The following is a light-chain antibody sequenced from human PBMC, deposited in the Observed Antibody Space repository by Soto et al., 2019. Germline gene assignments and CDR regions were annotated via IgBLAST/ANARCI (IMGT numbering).Light chain of an antibody. J-gene: IGLJ1*01. CDR2: DVA. CDR3: VSYTSSTTYV. CDR1: SSDVGGSNF. V-gene: IGLV2-14*03. Sequence: QSVLTQPASVCDSPGQSITISCTGTSSDVGGSNFVSWYQQHPGKPPKLIIYDVANRPSGVSNHFSGSKSGSTASLIISRLQTEAAAAYYCVSYTSSTTYVFRTGTKSPS.